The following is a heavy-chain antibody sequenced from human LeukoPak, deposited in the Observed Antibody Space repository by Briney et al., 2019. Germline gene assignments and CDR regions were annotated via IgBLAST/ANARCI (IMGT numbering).Heavy chain of an antibody. J-gene: IGHJ4*02. CDR3: ARDIPSGVVATAIPVPKPGLFDY. V-gene: IGHV3-11*01. CDR1: GFTFSDYY. Sequence: KTGGSLRLSCAASGFTFSDYYMSWIRQAPGKGLEWVSYISSSGSTIYYADSVKGRFTISRDNAKNSLYLQMNSLRAEDTAVYYCARDIPSGVVATAIPVPKPGLFDYWGQGTLVTVSS. D-gene: IGHD2-21*02. CDR2: ISSSGSTI.